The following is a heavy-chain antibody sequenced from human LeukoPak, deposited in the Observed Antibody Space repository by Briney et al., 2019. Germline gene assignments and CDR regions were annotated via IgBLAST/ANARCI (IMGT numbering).Heavy chain of an antibody. CDR3: ARDRNRYWYFDL. Sequence: ASVKVSCKASGYTFTSYGISWVRQAPGQGLEWMGWVSAYNGNTNYAQKLQGRVTMTTDTSTSTAYMELRSLRSDDTAVYYCARDRNRYWYFDLWGRGTLVTVSS. V-gene: IGHV1-18*04. J-gene: IGHJ2*01. CDR1: GYTFTSYG. CDR2: VSAYNGNT. D-gene: IGHD1-14*01.